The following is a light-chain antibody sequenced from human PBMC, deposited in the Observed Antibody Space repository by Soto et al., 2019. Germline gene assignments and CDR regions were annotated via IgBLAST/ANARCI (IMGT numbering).Light chain of an antibody. V-gene: IGKV3-15*01. CDR1: QSVSSN. CDR3: QQYNNWPPLT. J-gene: IGKJ4*01. CDR2: GAS. Sequence: EIVMTQSPATLSVSPGERATLSCRASQSVSSNLAWYQQTPGQAPRLLIYGASTRATGIPARISGSGSGTEFTLTISSLQSEDFAVYYCQQYNNWPPLTFGGGTEVQIK.